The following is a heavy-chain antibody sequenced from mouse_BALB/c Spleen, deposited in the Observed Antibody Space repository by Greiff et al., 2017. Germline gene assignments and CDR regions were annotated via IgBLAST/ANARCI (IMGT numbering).Heavy chain of an antibody. Sequence: VQLKESGPGLVKPSQSLSLTCTVTGYSITSDYAWNWIRQFPGNKLEWMGYISYSGSTSYNPSLKSRISITRDTSKNQFFLQLNSVTTEDTATYYCAYGNYDYYAMDYWGQGTSVTVSS. CDR1: GYSITSDYA. CDR3: AYGNYDYYAMDY. CDR2: ISYSGST. J-gene: IGHJ4*01. D-gene: IGHD2-1*01. V-gene: IGHV3-2*02.